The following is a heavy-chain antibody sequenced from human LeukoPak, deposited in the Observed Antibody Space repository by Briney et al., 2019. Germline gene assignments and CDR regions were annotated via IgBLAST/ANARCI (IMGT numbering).Heavy chain of an antibody. J-gene: IGHJ4*02. CDR2: IYSGGST. CDR3: ARDLRAAAAGPFDY. Sequence: GGSLRLSCAASGFTVSSNYMSWVRQAPGKGLEWVSVIYSGGSTYYADSVKGRFTISRDNSKNTLYLQMNSLRAEDTAVYYCARDLRAAAAGPFDYWGQGTLVTVSS. D-gene: IGHD6-13*01. CDR1: GFTVSSNY. V-gene: IGHV3-53*05.